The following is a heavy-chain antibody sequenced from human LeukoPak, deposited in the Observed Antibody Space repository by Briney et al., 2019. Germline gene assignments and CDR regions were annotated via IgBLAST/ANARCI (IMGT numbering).Heavy chain of an antibody. CDR2: IYHSGST. J-gene: IGHJ4*02. Sequence: SETLSLTCAVSGGSISSGGYSWSWIRQPPGKGLEWIGYIYHSGSTCYNPSLKSRVTISVDRSKNQFSLKLSSVTAADTAVYYCARAQSSRLRYYLDYWGQGTLVTVSS. CDR3: ARAQSSRLRYYLDY. V-gene: IGHV4-30-2*01. CDR1: GGSISSGGYS. D-gene: IGHD6-13*01.